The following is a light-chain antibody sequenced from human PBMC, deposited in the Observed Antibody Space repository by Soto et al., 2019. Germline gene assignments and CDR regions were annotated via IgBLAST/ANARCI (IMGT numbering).Light chain of an antibody. CDR1: QSITNNY. CDR2: GAS. CDR3: QQYGYLVT. J-gene: IGKJ4*01. Sequence: LSPGERATLSCMASQSITNNYLAWYQQKPGRAHRLLIYGASSRATGIPDRFSGSGSGTDFTLTISRLEPEDFAMYYCQQYGYLVTFGGGTKVDIK. V-gene: IGKV3-20*01.